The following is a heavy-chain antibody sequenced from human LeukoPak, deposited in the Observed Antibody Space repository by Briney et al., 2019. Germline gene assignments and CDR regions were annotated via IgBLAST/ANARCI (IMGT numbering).Heavy chain of an antibody. J-gene: IGHJ4*02. V-gene: IGHV3-9*01. CDR3: AKATDYGDHSPLDY. D-gene: IGHD4-17*01. CDR2: ISWNSGSI. Sequence: GGSLRLSCAASGFTFDDYAMHWVRQAPGKGLEWVSGISWNSGSIGYADSVKGRFTISRDNAKNSLYLQMNSLRAEDTALYYCAKATDYGDHSPLDYWGQGTLVTVSS. CDR1: GFTFDDYA.